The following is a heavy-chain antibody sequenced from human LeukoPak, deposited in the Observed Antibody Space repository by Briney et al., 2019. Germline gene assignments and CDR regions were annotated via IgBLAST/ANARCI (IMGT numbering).Heavy chain of an antibody. CDR3: TRATYSSSSYHYYYYMDV. D-gene: IGHD6-13*01. CDR1: GFTFSGSA. Sequence: GGSLKLSCAASGFTFSGSAMHWVRQASGKGLEWVGRIRSKANSYATAYAASVKGRFTISRDDSKNTAYLQMNSLKTEDTAVYYCTRATYSSSSYHYYYYMDVWGKGTTVTVSS. J-gene: IGHJ6*03. V-gene: IGHV3-73*01. CDR2: IRSKANSYAT.